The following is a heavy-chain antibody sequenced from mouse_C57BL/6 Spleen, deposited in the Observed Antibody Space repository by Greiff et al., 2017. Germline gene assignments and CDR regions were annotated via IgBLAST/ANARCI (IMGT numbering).Heavy chain of an antibody. V-gene: IGHV1-22*01. Sequence: VQLKESGPELVKPGASVKMSCKASGYTFTDYNMHWVKQSHGKSLEWIGYINPNNGGTSYNQKFKGKATLTVNKSSSTAYMELRSLTSEDSAVYYCAKAYYYGSSLYAMDYWGQGTSVTVSS. CDR1: GYTFTDYN. J-gene: IGHJ4*01. CDR3: AKAYYYGSSLYAMDY. D-gene: IGHD1-1*01. CDR2: INPNNGGT.